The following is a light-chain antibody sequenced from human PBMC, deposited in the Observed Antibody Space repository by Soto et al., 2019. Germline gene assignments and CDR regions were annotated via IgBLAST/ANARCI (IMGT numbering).Light chain of an antibody. Sequence: QSALTQPPSASGSPGQSATISCTGTSSDVGAYNYVSWYQQYPGKAPKLMIYEVTKRPSGVPDRFSGSKSGKTASLTVSGLQPEDEADYYCTSYAGSNIWVFGGGTKLTVL. CDR1: SSDVGAYNY. CDR2: EVT. CDR3: TSYAGSNIWV. V-gene: IGLV2-8*01. J-gene: IGLJ3*02.